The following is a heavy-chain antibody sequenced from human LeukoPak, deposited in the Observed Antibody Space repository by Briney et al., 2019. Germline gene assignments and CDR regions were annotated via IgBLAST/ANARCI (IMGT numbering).Heavy chain of an antibody. CDR2: ISYDGSNK. Sequence: GGSLRLSCAASGFTFSSYGMHWVRQAPGKGLEWVAVISYDGSNKYYADSVKGRFTISRDNSKNTLYLQMNSLRAEDTAVYYCAKLSPTPDYDFWSGYFFYYGMDVWGQGTTVTVSS. D-gene: IGHD3-3*01. CDR1: GFTFSSYG. V-gene: IGHV3-30*18. J-gene: IGHJ6*02. CDR3: AKLSPTPDYDFWSGYFFYYGMDV.